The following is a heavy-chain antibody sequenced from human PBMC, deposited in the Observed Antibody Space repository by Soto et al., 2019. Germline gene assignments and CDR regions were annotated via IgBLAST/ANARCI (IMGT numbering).Heavy chain of an antibody. CDR1: GCTFSSYA. Sequence: GASVKVSCKASGCTFSSYAISWVRQAPGQGLEWMGGIIPIFGTANYAQKFQGRVTITADKSTSTAYMELSSLRSEDTAVYYCARAATRDYYYYGMDVWGQGTTVTVSS. D-gene: IGHD2-15*01. CDR3: ARAATRDYYYYGMDV. V-gene: IGHV1-69*06. CDR2: IIPIFGTA. J-gene: IGHJ6*02.